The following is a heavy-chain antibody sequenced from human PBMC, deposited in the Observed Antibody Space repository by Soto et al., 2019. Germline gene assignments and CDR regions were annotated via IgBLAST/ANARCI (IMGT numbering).Heavy chain of an antibody. CDR1: GYTFTSYG. CDR3: ARNVHGDPGGGYFQH. D-gene: IGHD4-17*01. Sequence: QVPLVQSGAEVKKPGASVKVSCKASGYTFTSYGITWVRQAPGQGLEWMGWISDYNGNTNYAQKLEGRVTMTTDTSTSTAYMELRSLRSDDTAVYYCARNVHGDPGGGYFQHWGQGTLVTVSS. J-gene: IGHJ1*01. CDR2: ISDYNGNT. V-gene: IGHV1-18*01.